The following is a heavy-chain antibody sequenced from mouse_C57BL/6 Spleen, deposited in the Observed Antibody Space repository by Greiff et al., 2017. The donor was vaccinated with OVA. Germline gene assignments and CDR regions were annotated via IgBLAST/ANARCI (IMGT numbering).Heavy chain of an antibody. CDR3: ASALIYPDHLYAMDY. Sequence: VQLKESGPGLVKPSPSLSLSCSASGYSFTSCYYWNWIRKFPGNKLEWMGYISYDGSNNYNPYLKNRISITRDTSKNQFFLKLNSLTTEDTATYYCASALIYPDHLYAMDYWGQGTSVTVSS. CDR1: GYSFTSCYY. D-gene: IGHD2-1*01. V-gene: IGHV3-6*01. CDR2: ISYDGSN. J-gene: IGHJ4*01.